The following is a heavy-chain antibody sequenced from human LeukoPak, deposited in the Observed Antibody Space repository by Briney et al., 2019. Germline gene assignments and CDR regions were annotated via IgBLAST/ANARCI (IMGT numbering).Heavy chain of an antibody. Sequence: GGSLRLSCAASGFSFSSYWMHWVRQVPGKGLVWVSRINPDGGGTTYADSAKGRFTISRDNARNTLYLQMNSLRAEGTAVYFCAKDTSGWSFDYWGQGTLVTVSS. CDR1: GFSFSSYW. CDR3: AKDTSGWSFDY. V-gene: IGHV3-74*01. CDR2: INPDGGGT. J-gene: IGHJ4*02. D-gene: IGHD6-19*01.